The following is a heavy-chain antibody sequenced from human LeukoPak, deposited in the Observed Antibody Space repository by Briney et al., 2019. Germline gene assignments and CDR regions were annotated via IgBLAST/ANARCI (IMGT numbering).Heavy chain of an antibody. CDR2: IKSKIEGGTT. CDR3: SSNMVE. CDR1: GFTFSHAW. D-gene: IGHD4/OR15-4a*01. V-gene: IGHV3-15*01. Sequence: PGGSLRLSCAASGFTFSHAWMSWVRQAPGKELEWVGRIKSKIEGGTTDYAAPVKGRFTISRDDSKNALYLQMNSLKTEDTAVYYCSSNMVEWGQGTLVTVSS. J-gene: IGHJ4*02.